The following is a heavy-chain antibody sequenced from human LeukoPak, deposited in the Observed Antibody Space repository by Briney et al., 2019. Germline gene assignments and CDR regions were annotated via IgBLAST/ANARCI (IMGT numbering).Heavy chain of an antibody. V-gene: IGHV3-30*02. CDR1: GFTFSSFG. D-gene: IGHD5-24*01. CDR2: IQYDGSNK. CDR3: AKETGQRWLQYLGSNWFDP. J-gene: IGHJ5*02. Sequence: GGSLRLSCAASGFTFSSFGMHWVRQAPGKRLEWVAFIQYDGSNKYYADSVKGRFTISRDNSKNTLSLQMNSLKAEDTAVYYCAKETGQRWLQYLGSNWFDPWGQGTLVTVSS.